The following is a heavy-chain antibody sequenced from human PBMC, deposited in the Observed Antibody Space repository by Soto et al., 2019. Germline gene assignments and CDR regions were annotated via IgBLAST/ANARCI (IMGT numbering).Heavy chain of an antibody. CDR3: ARGGATTVTYNWFDP. CDR2: INPNSGGT. D-gene: IGHD4-17*01. Sequence: QVQLVQSGAEVKKPGASVKVSCKASGYTFTGYYTHWVRQAPGQGPEWMGWINPNSGGTNYAQKFQGWVPMTRDTSISKAYMELSRLRSDDTAVYYCARGGATTVTYNWFDPWGQGTLVTVSS. CDR1: GYTFTGYY. V-gene: IGHV1-2*04. J-gene: IGHJ5*02.